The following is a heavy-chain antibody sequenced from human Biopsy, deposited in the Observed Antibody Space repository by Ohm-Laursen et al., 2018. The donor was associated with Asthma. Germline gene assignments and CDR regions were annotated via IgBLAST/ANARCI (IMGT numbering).Heavy chain of an antibody. Sequence: SLRLSCSASGFTFGDYWMFWVRQAPGKGLEWVSVIYSGGTSHTADSVRGRFTISRDYSKNTLYLQMHSLRAGDTAVYYCARGDSSNWSHYYFDYWGQGTLVTVSS. D-gene: IGHD3-22*01. V-gene: IGHV3-53*01. J-gene: IGHJ4*02. CDR3: ARGDSSNWSHYYFDY. CDR2: IYSGGTS. CDR1: GFTFGDYW.